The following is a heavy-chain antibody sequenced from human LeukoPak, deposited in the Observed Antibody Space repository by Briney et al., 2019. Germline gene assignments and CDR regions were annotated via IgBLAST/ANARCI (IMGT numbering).Heavy chain of an antibody. J-gene: IGHJ4*02. V-gene: IGHV4-61*05. Sequence: SETLSLTCTVSGGSISSSSYYWSWIRQPPGKGLEWIGYIYYSGSTNYNPSLKSRVTISVDTSKNQFSLKLSSVTAADTAVYYCARHSGYSSSWYSFDYWGQGTLVTVSS. D-gene: IGHD6-13*01. CDR1: GGSISSSSYY. CDR3: ARHSGYSSSWYSFDY. CDR2: IYYSGST.